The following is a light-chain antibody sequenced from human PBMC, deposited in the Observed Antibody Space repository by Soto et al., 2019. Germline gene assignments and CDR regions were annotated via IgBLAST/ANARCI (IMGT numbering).Light chain of an antibody. Sequence: DIQMTQSPSSVSASVGERVTITCRASQDIGSWLAWYQQKPGKAPKYLIYAASTLQSGIPSRFSGSGSGTDFTLTISSLQPEDFATYYCQQADSFPYTFGQGTKLEIK. CDR3: QQADSFPYT. CDR1: QDIGSW. CDR2: AAS. J-gene: IGKJ2*01. V-gene: IGKV1-12*01.